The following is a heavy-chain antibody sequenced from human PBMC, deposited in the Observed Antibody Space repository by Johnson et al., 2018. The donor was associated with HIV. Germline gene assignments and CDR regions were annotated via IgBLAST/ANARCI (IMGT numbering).Heavy chain of an antibody. V-gene: IGHV3-33*06. CDR3: AKGQVARGAFDI. J-gene: IGHJ3*02. CDR2: IWYDGSNE. Sequence: QVQLVESGGGVVQPGTSLRLSCVASGFTFNSYAMHWVRQAPGKGLEWLSVIWYDGSNEYYADSVKGRFTISRDNSNNTLYLHMSSLRLEDTAVYYCAKGQVARGAFDIWGQGTTVTVSS. CDR1: GFTFNSYA.